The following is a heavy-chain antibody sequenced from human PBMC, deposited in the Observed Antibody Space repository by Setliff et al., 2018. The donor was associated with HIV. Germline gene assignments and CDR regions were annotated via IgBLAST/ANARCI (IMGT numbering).Heavy chain of an antibody. V-gene: IGHV1-69*06. CDR2: IIFIFGTA. Sequence: ASVKVSCKASGGTFSGYAINWVRQAPGQGLEWMGRIIFIFGTANYAQKFRGRVTITADKSTSTAYMELSSLRSEDTAVYYCARGPANGWSGHWGQGTLVTVSS. CDR1: GGTFSGYA. D-gene: IGHD6-19*01. CDR3: ARGPANGWSGH. J-gene: IGHJ4*02.